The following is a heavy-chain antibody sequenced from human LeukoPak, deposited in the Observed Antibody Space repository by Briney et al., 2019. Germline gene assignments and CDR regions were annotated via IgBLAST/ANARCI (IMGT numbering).Heavy chain of an antibody. D-gene: IGHD5-18*01. V-gene: IGHV3-48*03. CDR2: ISSSGSTI. CDR3: ARDSGYSYGNSLDY. J-gene: IGHJ4*02. Sequence: PGGSLRLSCAASGFTFSSYEMNWVRQAPGKGLEWVSYISSSGSTIYYADSVKGRFTISRDNAKNSLYLQMNSLRAEDTAVYYCARDSGYSYGNSLDYWGQGILVTVSS. CDR1: GFTFSSYE.